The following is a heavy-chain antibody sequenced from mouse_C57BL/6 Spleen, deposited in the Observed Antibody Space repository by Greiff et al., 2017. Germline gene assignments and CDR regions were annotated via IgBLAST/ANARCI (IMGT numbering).Heavy chain of an antibody. CDR1: GYTFTDYN. D-gene: IGHD1-1*01. Sequence: EVQLQQSGPELVKPGASVKIPCKASGYTFTDYNMDWVKQSHGKSLEWIGDINPNNGGTIYNQKFKGKASLTVDKSSSTAYMELRSLTSEDTAVYYCARRGPITTVVATLYWYFDVWGTGTTVTVSS. V-gene: IGHV1-18*01. CDR2: INPNNGGT. CDR3: ARRGPITTVVATLYWYFDV. J-gene: IGHJ1*03.